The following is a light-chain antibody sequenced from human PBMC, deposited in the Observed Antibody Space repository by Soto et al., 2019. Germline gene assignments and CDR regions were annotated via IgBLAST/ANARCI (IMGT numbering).Light chain of an antibody. J-gene: IGKJ1*01. CDR3: LQYNGYYRT. CDR2: EAS. Sequence: DIQMTQSPSTLSASVGDRVTITCRASQSFSSWLAWYQQKPGKAPKLLIYEASSLESGVPSRFSGSGSGTTFTLTISSLQSDDFATYYCLQYNGYYRTFGQGTKVDI. CDR1: QSFSSW. V-gene: IGKV1-5*03.